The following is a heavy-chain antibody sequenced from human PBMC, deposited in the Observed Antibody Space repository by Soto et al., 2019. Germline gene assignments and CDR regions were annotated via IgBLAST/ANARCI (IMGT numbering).Heavy chain of an antibody. Sequence: SQTLSLTCVISGDSVSSNSAAWNWIRQSPSRGLEWLGRTYYRSKWYSDYAASVESRITVNPDTSKNHFSLQLNSVTPEDTAVYYCARGEQYSGRIFDYGGQGTLVTVSS. D-gene: IGHD1-26*01. CDR2: TYYRSKWYS. J-gene: IGHJ4*01. V-gene: IGHV6-1*01. CDR3: ARGEQYSGRIFDY. CDR1: GDSVSSNSAA.